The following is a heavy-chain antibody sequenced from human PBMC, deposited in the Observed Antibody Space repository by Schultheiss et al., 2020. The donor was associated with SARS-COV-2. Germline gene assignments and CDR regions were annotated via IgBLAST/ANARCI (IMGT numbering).Heavy chain of an antibody. CDR2: ISSSGSTI. V-gene: IGHV3-48*04. CDR3: ARVIAKDIVVVPAPYYFDY. J-gene: IGHJ4*02. Sequence: GESLKISCAASGFTFSNSDMNWVRQAPGKGLEWVSYISSSGSTIYYADSVKGRFTISRDNAKNSLYLQMNSLRAEDTAVYYCARVIAKDIVVVPAPYYFDYWGQGTLVTVSS. D-gene: IGHD2-2*01. CDR1: GFTFSNSD.